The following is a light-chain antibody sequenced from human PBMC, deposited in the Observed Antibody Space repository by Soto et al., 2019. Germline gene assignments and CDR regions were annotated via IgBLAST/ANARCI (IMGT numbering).Light chain of an antibody. CDR3: HQRNK. CDR2: EVS. V-gene: IGKV2-29*01. Sequence: DVVMTQNPLSLSVAPGQPASISCKSSQSLLHITGETFLFWYLQKPGQSPQLLIYEVSTRVSGVPDRFSGSGSGTDFTLTISSLEPEDFAVYFCHQRNKFGQGTRLEIK. J-gene: IGKJ5*01. CDR1: QSLLHITGETF.